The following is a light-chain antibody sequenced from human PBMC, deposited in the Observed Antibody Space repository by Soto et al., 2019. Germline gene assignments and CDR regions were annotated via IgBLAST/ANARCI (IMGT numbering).Light chain of an antibody. CDR2: DVT. J-gene: IGLJ2*01. Sequence: QSALTQPASVSGSPGQSITISCTGTSSDVGGYNYVSWYQHHPGKAPKLMIYDVTNRPSGVSNRFSGSKSGNTASLTISGVQSEDEASYYCSPYTTTSTVVFGGGTKLTVL. CDR1: SSDVGGYNY. CDR3: SPYTTTSTVV. V-gene: IGLV2-14*03.